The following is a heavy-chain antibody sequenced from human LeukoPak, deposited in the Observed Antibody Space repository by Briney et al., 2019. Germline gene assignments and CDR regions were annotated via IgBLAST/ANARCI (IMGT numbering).Heavy chain of an antibody. D-gene: IGHD2-2*01. J-gene: IGHJ6*03. CDR2: IYYSGTT. Sequence: PSETLSLTCTVSGASISTIISYWGWIRQTPGKGLEWIGSIYYSGTTYYNPSLESRVTISIDTSKNQFSVKLTSVTAADTAVYYCARDRLVVVPAAIGNYYYYMDVWGKGTTVTVSS. CDR1: GASISTIISY. V-gene: IGHV4-39*07. CDR3: ARDRLVVVPAAIGNYYYYMDV.